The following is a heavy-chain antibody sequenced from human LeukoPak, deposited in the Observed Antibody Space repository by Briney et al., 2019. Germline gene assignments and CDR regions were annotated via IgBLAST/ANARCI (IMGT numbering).Heavy chain of an antibody. CDR2: INHSGST. CDR3: ARGSDTAAGLY. Sequence: PSETPSLTCAVYGGSFSGYYWSWIRQPPGQGLEWIGEINHSGSTNYDPSLKSRVSISVDSSKNQFSLKVSSVTAADTAVYYCARGSDTAAGLYWGQGSLVTVSS. D-gene: IGHD6-13*01. J-gene: IGHJ4*02. CDR1: GGSFSGYY. V-gene: IGHV4-34*01.